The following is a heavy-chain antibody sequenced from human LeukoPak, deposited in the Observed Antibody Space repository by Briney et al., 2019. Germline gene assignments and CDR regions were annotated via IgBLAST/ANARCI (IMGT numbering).Heavy chain of an antibody. CDR3: ATAYSGYDYKFDY. CDR1: GYTFTSYG. Sequence: GASVKVTCKASGYTFTSYGISWVRQAPGQGLEWMGWISAYNGNTNYAQELQGRVTMTTDTSTSTAYMELRSLRSDDTAVYYCATAYSGYDYKFDYWGQGTLVTVSS. D-gene: IGHD5-12*01. V-gene: IGHV1-18*01. J-gene: IGHJ4*02. CDR2: ISAYNGNT.